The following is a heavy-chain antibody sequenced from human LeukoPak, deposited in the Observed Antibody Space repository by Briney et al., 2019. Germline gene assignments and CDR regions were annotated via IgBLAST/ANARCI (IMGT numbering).Heavy chain of an antibody. Sequence: GGSLRLSCAASGFTFSSYGMHWVRQAPGKGLEWVAFIRYDGSNKYYADSVKGRFTISRDNSKNTLYLQMNSLRAEDTAVYYCAKDSEWLPPTPLDYWGQGTLVTVSS. CDR3: AKDSEWLPPTPLDY. CDR2: IRYDGSNK. J-gene: IGHJ4*02. D-gene: IGHD6-19*01. V-gene: IGHV3-30*02. CDR1: GFTFSSYG.